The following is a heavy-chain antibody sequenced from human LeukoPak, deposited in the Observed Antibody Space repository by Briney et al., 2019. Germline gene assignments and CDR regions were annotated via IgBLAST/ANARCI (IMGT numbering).Heavy chain of an antibody. V-gene: IGHV1-18*01. J-gene: IGHJ5*02. CDR1: GYTFTSYG. CDR2: ISAYNGNT. D-gene: IGHD2-15*01. Sequence: APVKVSCKASGYTFTSYGISWVRQAPGQGLEWMGWISAYNGNTNYAQKLQGRVTMTTDTSTSTAYMELRSLRSDDTAVYYCARDGYYCSGGSCYNWFDPWGQETLVTVSS. CDR3: ARDGYYCSGGSCYNWFDP.